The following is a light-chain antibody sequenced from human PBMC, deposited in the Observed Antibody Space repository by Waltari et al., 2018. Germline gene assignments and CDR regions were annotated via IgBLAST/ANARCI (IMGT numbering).Light chain of an antibody. CDR3: QQRSNWTPHT. Sequence: EIVLTQSPATPSLSPGETATPSCWASQSVGSYLAWYQQRPGQPPRLLIYDASNRATGVPARFRGSGSGTDFTLTISSLEAEDFAVYYCQQRSNWTPHTFGQGARLEIK. J-gene: IGKJ2*01. V-gene: IGKV3-11*01. CDR2: DAS. CDR1: QSVGSY.